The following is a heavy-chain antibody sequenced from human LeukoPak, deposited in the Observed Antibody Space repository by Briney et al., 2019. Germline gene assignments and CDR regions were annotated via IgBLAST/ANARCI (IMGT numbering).Heavy chain of an antibody. J-gene: IGHJ4*02. D-gene: IGHD3-16*01. CDR3: ARDLMWGIKPY. CDR1: GFTFSSYG. V-gene: IGHV3-23*01. CDR2: ITYSGGNT. Sequence: GGSLRLSCAASGFTFSSYGMSWVRQAPGKGLEWVSAITYSGGNTYYADSVKGRFTISRDNSKNTLYLQMNSLRAEDTAVYYCARDLMWGIKPYWGQGTLVTVSS.